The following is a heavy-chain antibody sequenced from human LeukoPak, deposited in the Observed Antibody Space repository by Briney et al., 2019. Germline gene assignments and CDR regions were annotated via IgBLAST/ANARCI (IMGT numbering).Heavy chain of an antibody. D-gene: IGHD6-13*01. V-gene: IGHV3-23*01. Sequence: GGSLRLSCAASGLTFSSYAMSWVRQAPGKGLEWVSAISGSGGSTFYADSVKGRFTISRDNSKNTLYLQMSSLRAEDTAVYYCAKDGSSSWIDYWGQGTLVTVSS. CDR2: ISGSGGST. CDR1: GLTFSSYA. CDR3: AKDGSSSWIDY. J-gene: IGHJ4*02.